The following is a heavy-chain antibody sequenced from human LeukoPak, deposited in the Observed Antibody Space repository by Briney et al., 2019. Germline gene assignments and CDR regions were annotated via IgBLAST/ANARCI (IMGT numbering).Heavy chain of an antibody. Sequence: ASVKVSGKASGYTFTTYNINWVRQAPGQGLEWMGWITADNGNTNYAQKFQGRVTMTTDTSTSTVYMELRSLRSDDTAVYYCARVQSSSWGYAFDIWGQGTMVTVSS. CDR2: ITADNGNT. CDR1: GYTFTTYN. D-gene: IGHD6-13*01. V-gene: IGHV1-18*01. J-gene: IGHJ3*02. CDR3: ARVQSSSWGYAFDI.